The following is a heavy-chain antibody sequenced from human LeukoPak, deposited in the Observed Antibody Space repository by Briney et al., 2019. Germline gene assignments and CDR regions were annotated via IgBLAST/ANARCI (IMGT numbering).Heavy chain of an antibody. CDR1: LYSLTVYY. J-gene: IGHJ6*03. CDR3: ARVVGLTGYSSTWYSGYYYYMVD. CDR2: INHKSGGT. Sequence: GVSVHVPYMPSLYSLTVYYMLWVRQPPGQGLEWVGWINHKSGGTHYAQKFQGRVTMTRDTSISTAYVELSRLRSDDTAVYYCARVVGLTGYSSTWYSGYYYYMVDWGKGTTVTVSS. D-gene: IGHD6-13*01. V-gene: IGHV1-2*02.